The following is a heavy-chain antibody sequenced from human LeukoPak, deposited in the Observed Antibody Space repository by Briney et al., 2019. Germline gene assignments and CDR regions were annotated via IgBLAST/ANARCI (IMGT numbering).Heavy chain of an antibody. Sequence: GGSLRLSCAASGFTFSNYDMNWVRQAPGKGLEWVSFIGTITGTIYYADSVKGRFTISRDNAKNSLYLQMNSLRAEDTAVYYCARDRVAADWYFDLWGRGTLVIVSS. CDR1: GFTFSNYD. CDR3: ARDRVAADWYFDL. CDR2: IGTITGTI. J-gene: IGHJ2*01. D-gene: IGHD6-19*01. V-gene: IGHV3-48*01.